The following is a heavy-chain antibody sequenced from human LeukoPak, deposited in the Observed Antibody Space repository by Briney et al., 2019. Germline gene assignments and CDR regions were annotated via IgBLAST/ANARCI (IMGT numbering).Heavy chain of an antibody. V-gene: IGHV1-3*01. CDR2: INAGNGNT. Sequence: ASVKVSCKASGYTFTSYDINWVRQATGQGLEWMGWINAGNGNTKYSQKFQGRVTITRDTSASTAYIELSSLRSEDTAVYYCARVPFDYWGQGTLVTVSS. CDR3: ARVPFDY. J-gene: IGHJ4*02. CDR1: GYTFTSYD.